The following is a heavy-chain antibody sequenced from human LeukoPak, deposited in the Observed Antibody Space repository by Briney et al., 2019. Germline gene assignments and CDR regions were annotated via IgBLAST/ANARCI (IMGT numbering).Heavy chain of an antibody. J-gene: IGHJ4*02. D-gene: IGHD6-19*01. CDR2: INHSGST. Sequence: TLSLTCAVYGGSFSDYYWSWIRQPPGKGLEWIGEINHSGSTNYNPSLKSRVTISVDTSKNQFSLKLSSVTAADTAVYYCAREIIRFSSGWFDYWGQGTLVTVSS. CDR3: AREIIRFSSGWFDY. V-gene: IGHV4-34*01. CDR1: GGSFSDYY.